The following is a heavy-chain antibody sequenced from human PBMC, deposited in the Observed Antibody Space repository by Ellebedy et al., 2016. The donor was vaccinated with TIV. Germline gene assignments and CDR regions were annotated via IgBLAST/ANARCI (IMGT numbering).Heavy chain of an antibody. D-gene: IGHD2-2*01. CDR2: INPNSGGT. CDR3: ARDIDDLRYCGSTSCSGY. CDR1: GYTFTGYY. V-gene: IGHV1-2*02. Sequence: ASVKVSCXASGYTFTGYYMHWVRQAPGQGLEWMGWINPNSGGTNYAQKFQGRVTMTRDTFSSTAYMELNRLKSDDTAVYYCARDIDDLRYCGSTSCSGYWGQGTLVTVSS. J-gene: IGHJ4*02.